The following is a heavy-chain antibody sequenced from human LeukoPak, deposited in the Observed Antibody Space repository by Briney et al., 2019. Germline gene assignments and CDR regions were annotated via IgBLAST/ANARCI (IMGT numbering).Heavy chain of an antibody. Sequence: PGGSLRLSCAASGFTFDDYAMHWVRQAPGKGLEWVANIKQDGSEKYYVDSVKGRFTISRDNAKNSLYLQMNSLRAEDTAVYYCARDLGVGYFVLGAFDIWGQGTMVTVSS. CDR3: ARDLGVGYFVLGAFDI. CDR2: IKQDGSEK. V-gene: IGHV3-7*01. J-gene: IGHJ3*02. CDR1: GFTFDDYA. D-gene: IGHD3-16*01.